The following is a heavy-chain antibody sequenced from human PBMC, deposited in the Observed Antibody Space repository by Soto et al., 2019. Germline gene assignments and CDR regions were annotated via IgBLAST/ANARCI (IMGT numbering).Heavy chain of an antibody. CDR3: ARPRDGHKGKNYYGMDV. V-gene: IGHV5-51*01. CDR2: IYPGDSDT. Sequence: EVQLVQSGAEVKKPGESLKISCKGSGYSFTSYWIGWVRQMPGKGLEWMGIIYPGDSDTRYSPSFQGQVTISADKSISXXYLQWSSLKAADTAMYYCARPRDGHKGKNYYGMDVWGQGTTVTVSS. CDR1: GYSFTSYW. J-gene: IGHJ6*02.